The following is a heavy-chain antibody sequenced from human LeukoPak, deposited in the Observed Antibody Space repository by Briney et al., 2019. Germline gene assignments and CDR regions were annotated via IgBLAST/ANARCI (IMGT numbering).Heavy chain of an antibody. CDR1: GYTFTGYY. D-gene: IGHD6-13*01. J-gene: IGHJ5*02. Sequence: ASVKVSCKASGYTFTGYYMHWVRQAPGQGLEWMGWISAYNGNTNYAQKLQGRVTMTTDTSTSTAYMELRSLRSDDTAVYYCARDPSGAAAGLNWFDPWGQGTLVTVSS. CDR3: ARDPSGAAAGLNWFDP. V-gene: IGHV1-18*04. CDR2: ISAYNGNT.